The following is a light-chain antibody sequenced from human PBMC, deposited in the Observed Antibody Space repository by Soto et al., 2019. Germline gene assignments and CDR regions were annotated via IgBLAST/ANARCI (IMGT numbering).Light chain of an antibody. CDR3: QQRSNWPS. CDR2: DAS. CDR1: QSVSSY. J-gene: IGKJ2*01. V-gene: IGKV3-11*01. Sequence: EIVLTQSPATLSLSPGERATLSCRASQSVSSYLAWYQQKPGQAPRLLIYDASNRATGIPARFSGSGSGTDFTPTISSLEPEAFAVYYCQQRSNWPSFGQGTKVDIK.